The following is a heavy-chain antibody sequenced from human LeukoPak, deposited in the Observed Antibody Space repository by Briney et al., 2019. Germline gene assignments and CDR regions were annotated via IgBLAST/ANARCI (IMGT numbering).Heavy chain of an antibody. V-gene: IGHV3-7*01. Sequence: GGSLRLSCAASGFTFNNYWMSWVRQAPGKGLEWLANIKEDGSRKYYVDSVKGRFAISRDNAKKSLFLQMNSLRAEDTAVYYCARDGVTSSVVYWGQGTLVTVSS. J-gene: IGHJ4*02. CDR2: IKEDGSRK. CDR1: GFTFNNYW. CDR3: ARDGVTSSVVY. D-gene: IGHD2-21*02.